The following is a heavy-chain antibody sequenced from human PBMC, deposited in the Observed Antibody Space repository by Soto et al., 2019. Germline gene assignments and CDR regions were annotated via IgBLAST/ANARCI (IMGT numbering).Heavy chain of an antibody. CDR1: GVNFSSYA. D-gene: IGHD3-22*01. CDR2: ISDTGGGT. Sequence: PGGSLRLSCAASGVNFSSYAMNWVRQAPGKGLEWVSTISDTGGGTFYAGSVKGRFTISRDNSKNTLYLQMHSLRADDSAIYFCAVGRHKTSGSNTWFDPWGRGTLVTVSS. V-gene: IGHV3-23*01. CDR3: AVGRHKTSGSNTWFDP. J-gene: IGHJ5*02.